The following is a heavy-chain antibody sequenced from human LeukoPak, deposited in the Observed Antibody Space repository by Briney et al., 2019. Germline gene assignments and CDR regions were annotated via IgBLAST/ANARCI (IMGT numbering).Heavy chain of an antibody. CDR1: GYTFTSYA. J-gene: IGHJ4*02. V-gene: IGHV1-3*01. D-gene: IGHD2-21*02. CDR2: INAGNGNT. Sequence: ASVKVSCKASGYTFTSYAMHWVRQAPGQRLEWMGWINAGNGNTKYSQKFQGRVTITRDTSASTAYMELSSLRSEDTAVYYCARESKGDYYFGYWGQGTLVTVSS. CDR3: ARESKGDYYFGY.